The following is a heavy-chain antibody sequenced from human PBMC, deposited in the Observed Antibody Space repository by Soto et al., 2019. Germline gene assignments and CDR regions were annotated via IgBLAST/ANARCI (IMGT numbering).Heavy chain of an antibody. CDR1: GRSISRVNYY. V-gene: IGHV4-30-4*01. CDR3: ARYGSGECNRGSCYSPFDY. Sequence: QVQLQESGPGLVKPSQTLSLTCTVSGRSISRVNYYWGWIRQPPGKGLEGIGYIYYSGSTYYNPSLRSRVTISVDTSKNQFSLKLSSVTAADTAVYYCARYGSGECNRGSCYSPFDYWGQGTLVTVSS. D-gene: IGHD2-15*01. CDR2: IYYSGST. J-gene: IGHJ4*02.